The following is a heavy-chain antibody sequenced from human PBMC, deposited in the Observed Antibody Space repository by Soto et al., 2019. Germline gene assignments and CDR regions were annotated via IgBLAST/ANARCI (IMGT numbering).Heavy chain of an antibody. CDR3: AKELVYDSGGWSFDY. CDR2: ISNDGSKK. Sequence: QVQLVESGGGVVQPGRSLRLSCAASGFTFSSCGMHWVRQAPGKGLEWVAVISNDGSKKYYADSVKGRFTISRDNSKNTLYLQMNSMRAEDTAAYYWAKELVYDSGGWSFDYWGQGTLVTVSS. V-gene: IGHV3-30*18. D-gene: IGHD3-22*01. J-gene: IGHJ4*02. CDR1: GFTFSSCG.